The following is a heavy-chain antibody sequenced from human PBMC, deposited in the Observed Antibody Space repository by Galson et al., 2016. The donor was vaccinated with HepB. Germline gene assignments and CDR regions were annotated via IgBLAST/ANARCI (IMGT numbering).Heavy chain of an antibody. CDR2: IYWDDDK. CDR3: EHRRNSWGNFWRGYYTGRDYFDY. CDR1: GFSLSTSGVG. J-gene: IGHJ4*02. V-gene: IGHV2-5*02. D-gene: IGHD3-3*01. Sequence: PALVKPTQTLTLTCTFSGFSLSTSGVGVGWIRQPPGKALEWLALIYWDDDKRYSPSLKSRLTINKDTSKNQVVLTMSNMDPVDTATYYCEHRRNSWGNFWRGYYTGRDYFDYWCQGTLVTVSS.